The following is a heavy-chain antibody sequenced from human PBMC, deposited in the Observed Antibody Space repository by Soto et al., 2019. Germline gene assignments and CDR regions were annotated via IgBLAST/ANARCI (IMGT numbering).Heavy chain of an antibody. Sequence: QVQLVQSGAEVKKPGSSVKVSCKASGGTFSSYAISWVRQAPGQGHEWMGGIIPIFGTANYAQKFQGRVTITADESTSTAYMELSSLRSEDTAVYYCATPGAAGGDRLGVDYWGQGTLVTVSS. V-gene: IGHV1-69*01. CDR1: GGTFSSYA. D-gene: IGHD2-21*02. CDR3: ATPGAAGGDRLGVDY. CDR2: IIPIFGTA. J-gene: IGHJ4*02.